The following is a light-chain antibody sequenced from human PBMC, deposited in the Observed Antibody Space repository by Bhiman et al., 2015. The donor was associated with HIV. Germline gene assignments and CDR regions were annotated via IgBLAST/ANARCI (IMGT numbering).Light chain of an antibody. J-gene: IGLJ1*01. CDR1: SSNIGSNT. CDR3: CSYGGRSTQYV. V-gene: IGLV1-44*01. Sequence: QSVLTQPPSASGTPGQRVTISCSGSSSNIGSNTVNWYQQLPGTAPKLLIYRNNQRPSGTSDRFSGSKSGNTASLTISGLQAEDEADYYCCSYGGRSTQYVFGTGTKVAAL. CDR2: RNN.